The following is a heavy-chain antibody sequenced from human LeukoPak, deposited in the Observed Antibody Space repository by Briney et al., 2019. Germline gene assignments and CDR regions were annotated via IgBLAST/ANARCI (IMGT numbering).Heavy chain of an antibody. CDR1: GGSISSGGYS. CDR2: IYHSGST. J-gene: IGHJ4*02. V-gene: IGHV4-30-2*01. CDR3: ARRKHSSGSYIFDY. D-gene: IGHD3-22*01. Sequence: SETLSLTCAVSGGSISSGGYSWSWIRQPPGKGLEWIGYIYHSGSTYYNPSLKSRVTISVDRSKNQFSLKLSSVTAADTAVYYCARRKHSSGSYIFDYWGQGTLVTVSS.